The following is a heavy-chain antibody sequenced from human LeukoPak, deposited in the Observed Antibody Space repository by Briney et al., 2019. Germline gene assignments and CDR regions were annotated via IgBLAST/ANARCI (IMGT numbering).Heavy chain of an antibody. CDR1: GFTFSSYG. CDR3: AKDGGGALDY. CDR2: ISYDGSNK. Sequence: GGSLRLSCAASGFTFSSYGMHWVRQAPGKGLEWVAVISYDGSNKYYADSVKGRFTISRDNSKNTLYLQMNSLRAEDTALYYCAKDGGGALDYWGQGTLVTVSS. J-gene: IGHJ4*02. V-gene: IGHV3-30*18. D-gene: IGHD3-16*01.